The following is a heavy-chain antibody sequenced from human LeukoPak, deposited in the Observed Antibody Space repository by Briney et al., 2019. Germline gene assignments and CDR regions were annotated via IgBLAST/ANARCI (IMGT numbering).Heavy chain of an antibody. V-gene: IGHV1-2*06. J-gene: IGHJ5*02. Sequence: GASVKVSCKASGYTFTGYYMHWVRQAPGQGLEWMGRINPNSGGTNYAQKFQGRVTMTRDTSISTAYMELSRLRSDDTAVYYCARGVVVPAAIDWFDPWGQGTLVTVSS. CDR2: INPNSGGT. CDR1: GYTFTGYY. D-gene: IGHD2-2*01. CDR3: ARGVVVPAAIDWFDP.